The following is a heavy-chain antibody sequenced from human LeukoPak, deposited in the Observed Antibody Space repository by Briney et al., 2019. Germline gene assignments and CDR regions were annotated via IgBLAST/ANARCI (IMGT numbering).Heavy chain of an antibody. V-gene: IGHV4-59*01. CDR2: IYYTGST. CDR1: GFTFTDYY. CDR3: ARGPNYSGYGNFGY. Sequence: PGGSLRLSCAASGFTFTDYYMSWIRQPPGKGLEWIGYIYYTGSTTYNPSLESRITISVDTSKNQFSLELTSVTAADTAVYYCARGPNYSGYGNFGYWGQGTLVTVSS. J-gene: IGHJ4*02. D-gene: IGHD5-12*01.